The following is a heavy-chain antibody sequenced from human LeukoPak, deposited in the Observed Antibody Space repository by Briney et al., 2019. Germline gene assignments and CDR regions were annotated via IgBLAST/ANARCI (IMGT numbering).Heavy chain of an antibody. CDR2: IYPGDSDT. Sequence: GESLNISCKGSGYTFTTYWIAWVRQMPGKGLEWMGMIYPGDSDTRYSPSFQGQITISVDKSISIAYLQWSSLKASDTAMYYCARLLQGVAGTWGYWGQGTLVTV. D-gene: IGHD6-19*01. V-gene: IGHV5-51*01. CDR3: ARLLQGVAGTWGY. J-gene: IGHJ4*02. CDR1: GYTFTTYW.